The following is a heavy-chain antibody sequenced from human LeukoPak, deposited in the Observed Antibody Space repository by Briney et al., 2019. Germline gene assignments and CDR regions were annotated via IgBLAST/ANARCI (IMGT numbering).Heavy chain of an antibody. CDR2: IYHSGST. D-gene: IGHD6-6*01. CDR3: ARGLSSSLFDY. CDR1: GGSISSYY. J-gene: IGHJ4*02. V-gene: IGHV4-59*01. Sequence: SETLSLTCTVSGGSISSYYWSWIRQPPGKGLEWIGYIYHSGSTNYNPSLKSRVTISVDTSKNQFSLKLSSVTAADTAVYYCARGLSSSLFDYWGQGTLVTVSS.